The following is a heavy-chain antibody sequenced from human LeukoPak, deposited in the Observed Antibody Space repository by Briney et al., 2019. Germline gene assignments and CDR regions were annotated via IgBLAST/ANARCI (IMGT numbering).Heavy chain of an antibody. D-gene: IGHD3-3*01. CDR2: ISAYNGNT. Sequence: ASVKVSCKASGYTFTSYGISWVRQAPGQGLEWMGRISAYNGNTNYAQKLQGRVTMTTDTSTSTAYMELRSLRSDDTAVYYCARGVAAVTLAYYFDYWGQGTLVTVSS. CDR3: ARGVAAVTLAYYFDY. CDR1: GYTFTSYG. V-gene: IGHV1-18*01. J-gene: IGHJ4*02.